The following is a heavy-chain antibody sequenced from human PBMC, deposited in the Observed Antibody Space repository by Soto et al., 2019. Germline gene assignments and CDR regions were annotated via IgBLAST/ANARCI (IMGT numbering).Heavy chain of an antibody. Sequence: QITLKESGPTLVKPTQTLTLTCTFSGFSLSTNAVGVGWIRQPPGKALEWLALIYWDDDNRYSPSLKSRLSITKDTSKNQVVLTMTNMDPVDTATYYCAHKMDLFRGVIYFDYWGQGTLVTVSS. J-gene: IGHJ4*02. CDR3: AHKMDLFRGVIYFDY. V-gene: IGHV2-5*02. CDR2: IYWDDDN. CDR1: GFSLSTNAVG. D-gene: IGHD3-10*01.